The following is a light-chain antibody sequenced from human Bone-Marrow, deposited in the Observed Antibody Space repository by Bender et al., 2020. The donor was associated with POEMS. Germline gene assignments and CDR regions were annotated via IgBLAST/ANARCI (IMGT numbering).Light chain of an antibody. CDR1: SSNIGRNT. Sequence: QSVLTQPPSESGTPGQRVSISCSGSSSNIGRNTVNWYQQLPGTAPRLVVYSNYQRPSGVPARFSGSKSGTSASLAISDIQSEDEGDYYCSSWDDSLSGWVFGGGTKLTVL. J-gene: IGLJ3*02. V-gene: IGLV1-44*01. CDR2: SNY. CDR3: SSWDDSLSGWV.